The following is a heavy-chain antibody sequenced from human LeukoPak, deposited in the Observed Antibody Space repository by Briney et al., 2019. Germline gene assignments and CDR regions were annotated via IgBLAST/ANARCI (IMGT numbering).Heavy chain of an antibody. Sequence: GASVKVSCKASGYTFTGYYMHWVRQAPGQGLEWMGWINPNSGGTNYAQKFQGRVTMTRDTSISTAYMELSRLRSDDTAVYYCASHIVGATTEFDYWGQGTLVTVSS. CDR3: ASHIVGATTEFDY. CDR2: INPNSGGT. V-gene: IGHV1-2*02. D-gene: IGHD1-26*01. J-gene: IGHJ4*02. CDR1: GYTFTGYY.